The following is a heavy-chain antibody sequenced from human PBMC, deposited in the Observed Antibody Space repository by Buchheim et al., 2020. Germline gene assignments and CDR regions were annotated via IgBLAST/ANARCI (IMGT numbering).Heavy chain of an antibody. J-gene: IGHJ4*02. V-gene: IGHV1-46*01. CDR2: INPSVCST. Sequence: QVQLVQSGAEVKKPGASVKVSCKASGYTFTSYYMHWVRQAPGQGLEWMGIINPSVCSTSYAQKFQGRVTITTDTATSNVYLELRSLRSEDTAVYYCARTGYYGSGSYQYYFDYWGQGTL. CDR1: GYTFTSYY. CDR3: ARTGYYGSGSYQYYFDY. D-gene: IGHD3-10*01.